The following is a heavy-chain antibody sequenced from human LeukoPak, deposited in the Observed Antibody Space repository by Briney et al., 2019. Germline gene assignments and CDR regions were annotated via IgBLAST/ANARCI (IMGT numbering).Heavy chain of an antibody. Sequence: GASVKVSCKASGYTFTSYYMHWVRQAPGHGLEWMGRINPSGGSTNYAQKFQGRVTMTRDTSTSTVYMELSSLRSEDTAVFYCARVRDGLDVWGQGTTVTVSS. V-gene: IGHV1-46*01. CDR2: INPSGGST. CDR1: GYTFTSYY. CDR3: ARVRDGLDV. J-gene: IGHJ6*02.